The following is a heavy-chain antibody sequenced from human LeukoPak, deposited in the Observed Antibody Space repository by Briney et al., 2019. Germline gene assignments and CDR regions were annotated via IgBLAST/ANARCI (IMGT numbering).Heavy chain of an antibody. CDR1: GYTFTSYY. J-gene: IGHJ4*02. Sequence: AASVKVSCKASGYTFTSYYMHWVRQAPGQGLEWMGIINPSGGSTSYAQKFQGRVIMTRDTSTSTVYMELSSLRSEDTAVYYCARGGCSSTSCYKAALDYWGQGTLVTVSS. CDR3: ARGGCSSTSCYKAALDY. V-gene: IGHV1-46*01. D-gene: IGHD2-2*02. CDR2: INPSGGST.